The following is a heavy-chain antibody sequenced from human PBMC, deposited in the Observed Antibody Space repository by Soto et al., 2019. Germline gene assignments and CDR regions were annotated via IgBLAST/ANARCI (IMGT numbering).Heavy chain of an antibody. J-gene: IGHJ4*02. Sequence: WGSPRISRAAPWFPFCNNSLRWGPPAPGKGLEWVSAISGSGTSKYDADSVKGRFSISRDNSKNTLYLQMNSLRAEDTAVYYCAKDRKSGSGWYWDYWGQGTLVTVSS. CDR3: AKDRKSGSGWYWDY. CDR2: ISGSGTSK. V-gene: IGHV3-23*01. D-gene: IGHD6-19*01. CDR1: WFPFCNNS.